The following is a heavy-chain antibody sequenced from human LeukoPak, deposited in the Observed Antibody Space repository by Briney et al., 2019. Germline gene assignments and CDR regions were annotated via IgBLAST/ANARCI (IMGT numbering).Heavy chain of an antibody. V-gene: IGHV1-69*13. CDR1: GGTFSSYA. CDR3: ATPGRYCSSTSCYGGYFDY. CDR2: IIPICGTA. Sequence: SVKVSCKASGGTFSSYAISWVRQAPGQGLEWMGGIIPICGTADYAQKFQGRVTITADESTSTAYMELSSLRSEDTAVYYCATPGRYCSSTSCYGGYFDYWGQGTLDTVSS. J-gene: IGHJ4*02. D-gene: IGHD2-2*01.